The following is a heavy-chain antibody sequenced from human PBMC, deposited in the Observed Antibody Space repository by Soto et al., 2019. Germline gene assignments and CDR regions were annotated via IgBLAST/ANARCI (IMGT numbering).Heavy chain of an antibody. Sequence: QVQLVESGGGVVQPGRSLRLSCVASGFTFSSYGMHWVRQAPGKGLEWVAVLSFDGYNEHYADSVKGRFTISRDNPKNTLYLEMNSLRVEDTAVYYWANDASVPGYWGQGTLVTV. J-gene: IGHJ4*02. CDR1: GFTFSSYG. CDR2: LSFDGYNE. V-gene: IGHV3-30*18. CDR3: ANDASVPGY.